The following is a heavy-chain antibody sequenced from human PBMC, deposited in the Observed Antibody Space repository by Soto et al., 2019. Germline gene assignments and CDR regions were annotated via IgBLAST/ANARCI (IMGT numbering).Heavy chain of an antibody. D-gene: IGHD6-19*01. CDR2: IIPNFGTA. CDR3: AREVDSSGAFYYYYYGMDV. CDR1: GGTFSSYA. J-gene: IGHJ6*02. V-gene: IGHV1-69*01. Sequence: QVQLVQSGAEVKKPGSSVKVSCKASGGTFSSYAISWVRQAPGQGLEWMGGIIPNFGTANYAQKFQGRVTITADESTSTAYMELSSLRSEDTAVYYCAREVDSSGAFYYYYYGMDVWGQGTTVTVSS.